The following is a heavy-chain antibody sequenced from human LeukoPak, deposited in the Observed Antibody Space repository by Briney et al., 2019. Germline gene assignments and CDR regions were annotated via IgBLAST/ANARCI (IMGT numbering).Heavy chain of an antibody. CDR2: ISAYNGNT. CDR3: ARRHSAMVRGVIDYYYMDV. CDR1: GYTFTSYG. J-gene: IGHJ6*03. Sequence: AASVSVSCTASGYTFTSYGISWVRQAPGQGLEWMGWISAYNGNTNYAQKLQGRVTMTTDTSTSTAYMQLRSLRSDDTAVYYCARRHSAMVRGVIDYYYMDVWGKGTTVTVSS. V-gene: IGHV1-18*01. D-gene: IGHD3-10*01.